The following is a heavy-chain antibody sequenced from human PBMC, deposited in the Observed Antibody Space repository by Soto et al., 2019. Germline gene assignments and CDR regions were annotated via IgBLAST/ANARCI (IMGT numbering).Heavy chain of an antibody. V-gene: IGHV1-18*01. Sequence: ASVKVSCKASGYTFTSYGISWVRQAPGQGLEWMGWISACNCNTNYAQKLQGRVTMTTDTSTSTAYMELRSLRSDDTAVYYCARGGHDYGDYGILDYWGQGTLVXXSX. CDR2: ISACNCNT. D-gene: IGHD4-17*01. CDR3: ARGGHDYGDYGILDY. CDR1: GYTFTSYG. J-gene: IGHJ4*02.